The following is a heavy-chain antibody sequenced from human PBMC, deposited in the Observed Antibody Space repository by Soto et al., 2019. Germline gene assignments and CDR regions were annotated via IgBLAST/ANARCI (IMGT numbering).Heavy chain of an antibody. CDR1: GFTFSSYG. V-gene: IGHV3-33*01. Sequence: QVQLVESGGGVVQPGRSLRLSCAASGFTFSSYGMHWVRQAPGKGLEWVAVIWYDGSNKYYADSVKGRFTISRDNSKNTLYLQKNSLRAEDTAVYYCARDTTVQHYYGMDVWGQGTTVTVSS. CDR3: ARDTTVQHYYGMDV. J-gene: IGHJ6*02. CDR2: IWYDGSNK. D-gene: IGHD4-4*01.